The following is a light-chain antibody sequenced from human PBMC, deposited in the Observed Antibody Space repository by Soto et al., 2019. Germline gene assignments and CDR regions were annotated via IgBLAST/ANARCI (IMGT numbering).Light chain of an antibody. V-gene: IGKV3-20*01. Sequence: IVLPQSPGTLSLSPVERATLSCRASQSVSNNYLAWYQQKPGQAPRLLIYGASNRATGIPDRFSGSGSGTDFTLTISRLEPEDFAVYYCQQYGSSGTFGQGTKVDIK. CDR3: QQYGSSGT. J-gene: IGKJ1*01. CDR1: QSVSNNY. CDR2: GAS.